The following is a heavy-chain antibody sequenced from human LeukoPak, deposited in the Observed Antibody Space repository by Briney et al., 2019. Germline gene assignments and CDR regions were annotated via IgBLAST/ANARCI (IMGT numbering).Heavy chain of an antibody. D-gene: IGHD6-6*01. CDR2: ISSSGSTI. V-gene: IGHV3-11*04. CDR3: AKDQRSQLYSSSSGPLDY. Sequence: PGGSLRLSCAASGFTFSDYYMSWIRQAPGKGLEWVSYISSSGSTIYYADSVKGRFTISRDNAKNSLYLQMNSLRAEDTAVYYCAKDQRSQLYSSSSGPLDYWGQGTLVTVSS. J-gene: IGHJ4*02. CDR1: GFTFSDYY.